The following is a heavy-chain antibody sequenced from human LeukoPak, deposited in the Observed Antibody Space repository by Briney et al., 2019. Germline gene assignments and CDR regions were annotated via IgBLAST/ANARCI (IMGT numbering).Heavy chain of an antibody. J-gene: IGHJ4*02. V-gene: IGHV4-4*07. CDR3: ARDFDS. Sequence: PSETLSLTCTVSGVPFSSFHWSWIRQPAGKGLEWLGLIYTSGSTNYSPSLKSRLTMSVDASKHQFSLKLSSVTAADTAVYYCARDFDSWGQGALVTVSS. CDR2: IYTSGST. CDR1: GVPFSSFH.